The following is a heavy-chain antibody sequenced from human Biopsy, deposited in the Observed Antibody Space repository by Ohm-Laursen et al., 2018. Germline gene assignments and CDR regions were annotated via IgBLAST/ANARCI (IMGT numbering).Heavy chain of an antibody. V-gene: IGHV1-24*01. Sequence: GPSVKASCKVSGYTLVELSMHSVRQAPGKGLGWMGMSDPEDGQTIYAQNFQGRLTMTDDTSTDTAYMELSSLRSDDTAVYFCATDMGGREIPNYYAFDLWGQGTKVTVSS. CDR1: GYTLVELS. J-gene: IGHJ3*01. CDR3: ATDMGGREIPNYYAFDL. D-gene: IGHD3-22*01. CDR2: SDPEDGQT.